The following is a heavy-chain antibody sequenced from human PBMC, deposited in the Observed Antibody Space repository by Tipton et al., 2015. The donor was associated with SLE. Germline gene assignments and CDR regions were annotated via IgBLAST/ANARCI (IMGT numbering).Heavy chain of an antibody. D-gene: IGHD4-17*01. V-gene: IGHV4-30-4*01. Sequence: LRLSCTVSGGSISSGDYYWSWIRQPPGKGLEWIGYIYYSGSTYYNPSLKSRVTISVDTSKNQFSLKLSSVTAADTAVYYCARAPLHGDYDYWGQGTTVTVSS. J-gene: IGHJ4*02. CDR2: IYYSGST. CDR3: ARAPLHGDYDY. CDR1: GGSISSGDYY.